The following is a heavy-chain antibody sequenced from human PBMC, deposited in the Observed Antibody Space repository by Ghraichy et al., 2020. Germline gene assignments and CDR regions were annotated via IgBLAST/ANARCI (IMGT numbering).Heavy chain of an antibody. J-gene: IGHJ4*02. CDR3: AKAVWELTGANDY. V-gene: IGHV3-30*18. CDR2: ISYDGSNK. Sequence: GGSLRLSCAASGFTFSSYGMHWVRQAPGKGLEWVAVISYDGSNKYYADSVKGRFTISRDNSKNTLYLQMNSLRAEDTAVYYCAKAVWELTGANDYWGQGTLVTVSS. D-gene: IGHD7-27*01. CDR1: GFTFSSYG.